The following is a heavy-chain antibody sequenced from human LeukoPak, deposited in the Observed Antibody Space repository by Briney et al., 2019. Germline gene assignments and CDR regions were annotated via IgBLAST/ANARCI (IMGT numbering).Heavy chain of an antibody. CDR1: GGSFSGYY. CDR2: INHSGST. V-gene: IGHV4-34*01. D-gene: IGHD1-14*01. J-gene: IGHJ6*03. CDR3: ARVRYRGSYYYYYYMDV. Sequence: SETLSLTCAVYGGSFSGYYWSWIRQPPGEGLEWIGEINHSGSTNYNPSLKSRVTISVDTSKNQFSLKLSSVTAADTAVYYCARVRYRGSYYYYYYMDVWGKGTTVTVSS.